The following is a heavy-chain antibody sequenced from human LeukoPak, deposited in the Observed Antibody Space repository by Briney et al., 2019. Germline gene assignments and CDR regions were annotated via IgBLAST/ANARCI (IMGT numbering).Heavy chain of an antibody. CDR1: GDSISGGYY. CDR3: ARDRGWGAFNA. V-gene: IGHV4-4*07. D-gene: IGHD3-10*01. CDR2: IYFTGTT. Sequence: SETLSLTCTVAGDSISGGYYWDWIRQPAGKGLEWIGRIYFTGTTNYNPSLKSRVTMTVEPSKSQFSLKLTSVTAVDTAVYYCARDRGWGAFNAWGQGTRVTVSP. J-gene: IGHJ3*01.